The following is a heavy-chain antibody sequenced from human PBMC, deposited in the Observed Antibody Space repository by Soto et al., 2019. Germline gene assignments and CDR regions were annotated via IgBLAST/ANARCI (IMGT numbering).Heavy chain of an antibody. D-gene: IGHD3-3*02. Sequence: RGXLRLSWAASGGTFSNYAMSLGRHAPGKGLEWLSAIYCFPCGTYYADSVKGRFTFSRDNPKKTMYVQMDSVRAEDKAIYYCAKDAVSRNGIFDPFAIWGQGTMVPVSS. CDR1: GGTFSNYA. CDR3: AKDAVSRNGIFDPFAI. J-gene: IGHJ3*02. CDR2: IYCFPCGT. V-gene: IGHV3-23*01.